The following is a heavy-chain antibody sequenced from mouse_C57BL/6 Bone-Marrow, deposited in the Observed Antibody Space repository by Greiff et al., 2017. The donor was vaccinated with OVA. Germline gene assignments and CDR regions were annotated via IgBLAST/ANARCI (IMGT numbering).Heavy chain of an antibody. CDR1: GYTFTSYW. Sequence: QVQLQQPGAELVKPGASVKMSCKASGYTFTSYWITWVKQRPGQGLEWIGDINPNNGGTSYNQKFKGKATLTVDKSSSTAYMELRSLTSEDSAVYYCARPIYYDYEFAYWGQGTLVTVSA. D-gene: IGHD2-4*01. CDR2: INPNNGGT. V-gene: IGHV1-55*01. J-gene: IGHJ3*01. CDR3: ARPIYYDYEFAY.